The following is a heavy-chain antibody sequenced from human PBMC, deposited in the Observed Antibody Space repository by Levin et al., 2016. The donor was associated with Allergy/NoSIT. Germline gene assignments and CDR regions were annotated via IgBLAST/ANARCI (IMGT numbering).Heavy chain of an antibody. D-gene: IGHD5-18*01. CDR2: INPNSGGT. V-gene: IGHV1-2*04. J-gene: IGHJ6*02. Sequence: ASVKVSCKASGYTFTGYYMHWVRQAPGQGLEWMGWINPNSGGTNYAQKFQGWVTMTRDTSISTAYMELSRLRSDDTAVYYCARGGYSYGYYYYYGMDVWGQGTTVTVSS. CDR3: ARGGYSYGYYYYYGMDV. CDR1: GYTFTGYY.